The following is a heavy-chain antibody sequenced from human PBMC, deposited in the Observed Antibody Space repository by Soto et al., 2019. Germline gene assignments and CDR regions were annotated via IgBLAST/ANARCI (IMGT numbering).Heavy chain of an antibody. J-gene: IGHJ4*02. CDR2: ISGSGGST. CDR1: GFTFSSYA. V-gene: IGHV3-23*01. CDR3: AKMQQLVRYFDY. D-gene: IGHD6-13*01. Sequence: PGVSLRLSCAASGFTFSSYAMSWVRQAPGKGLEWVSAISGSGGSTYYADSVKGRFTISRDNSKNTLYLQMNSLRAEDTAVYYCAKMQQLVRYFDYWVQGTLVTVSS.